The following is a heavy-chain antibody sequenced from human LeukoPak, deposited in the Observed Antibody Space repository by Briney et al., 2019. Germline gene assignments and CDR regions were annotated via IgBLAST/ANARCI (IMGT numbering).Heavy chain of an antibody. J-gene: IGHJ3*02. CDR1: GGTFSSYA. D-gene: IGHD2-2*02. CDR3: ARGYCSSTSCYSTAFDI. CDR2: IIPIFGTA. Sequence: ASVKVSCKASGGTFSSYAISWVRHAPGQGLEWMGGIIPIFGTANYAQKFQGRVTITADESTSTAYMELSSLRSEDTAVYYCARGYCSSTSCYSTAFDIWGQGTMVTVSS. V-gene: IGHV1-69*13.